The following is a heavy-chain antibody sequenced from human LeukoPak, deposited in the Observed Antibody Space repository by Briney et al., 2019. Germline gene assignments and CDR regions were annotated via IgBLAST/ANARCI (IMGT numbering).Heavy chain of an antibody. D-gene: IGHD3-10*01. CDR1: GFTFSNAC. J-gene: IGHJ4*02. V-gene: IGHV3-15*01. CDR2: IKSKTDGETT. CDR3: TTDLGTYYHGSQRLIPIDY. Sequence: GGSLRLSCVDSGFTFSNACMSSVRQAPCKGLKWIGRIKSKTDGETTNYAEPVRGRFTISRDDSKSAVYLQMNSLKIEDTAVYYCTTDLGTYYHGSQRLIPIDYWGQGTLVTVSS.